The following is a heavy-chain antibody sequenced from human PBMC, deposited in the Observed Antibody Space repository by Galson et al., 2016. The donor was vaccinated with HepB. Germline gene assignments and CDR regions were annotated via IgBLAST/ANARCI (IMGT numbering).Heavy chain of an antibody. V-gene: IGHV6-1*01. CDR1: GDSVSSDVGV. J-gene: IGHJ4*02. CDR2: TYYRSHWYY. CDR3: ARQSVILYYFAY. Sequence: CAISGDSVSSDVGVWNWIRQSPSRGLEWLGRTYYRSHWYYDYAVAVKTRLVINPDTSKNQFSLNLSSVPAADTAVYFCARQSVILYYFAYWGQGTLVTVSS.